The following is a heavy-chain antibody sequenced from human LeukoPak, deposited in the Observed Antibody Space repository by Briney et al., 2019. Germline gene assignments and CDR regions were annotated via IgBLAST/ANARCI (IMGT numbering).Heavy chain of an antibody. Sequence: PSETLSLTCTVSGYSINSGYYWGWIRQPPGKGLEWIGYIYYSGSTYYNPSLKSRVTISVDTSKNQFSLKLSSVTAADTAVYYCARVYYDSSGYSDYFDYWGQGTLVTVSS. J-gene: IGHJ4*02. D-gene: IGHD3-22*01. V-gene: IGHV4-38-2*02. CDR3: ARVYYDSSGYSDYFDY. CDR2: IYYSGST. CDR1: GYSINSGYY.